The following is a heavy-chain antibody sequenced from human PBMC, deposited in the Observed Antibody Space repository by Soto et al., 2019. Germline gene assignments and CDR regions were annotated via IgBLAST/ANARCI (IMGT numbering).Heavy chain of an antibody. Sequence: EVQLVESGGGLVQPGGSLRLSCAASGFTVSSKYMSWVRQAPGKGLEWVSLMQNAGGSTYYAGSVKGRFTISRDNSENSMFIQMQSMRGEDTAVSYWTRDDVYCSGGRCYGIPIDVWGKGTTVTVSS. CDR3: TRDDVYCSGGRCYGIPIDV. D-gene: IGHD2-15*01. CDR2: MQNAGGST. V-gene: IGHV3-66*01. CDR1: GFTVSSKY. J-gene: IGHJ6*03.